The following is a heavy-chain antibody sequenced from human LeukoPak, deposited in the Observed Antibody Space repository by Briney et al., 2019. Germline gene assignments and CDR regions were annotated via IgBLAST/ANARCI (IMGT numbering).Heavy chain of an antibody. D-gene: IGHD6-13*01. J-gene: IGHJ4*02. CDR1: GFTFSSYA. CDR2: ISGSGGST. CDR3: AKRIAAARTPYYFEF. V-gene: IGHV3-23*01. Sequence: GGSLRLSCAASGFTFSSYAMSWVRQAPGKGLEWVSTISGSGGSTYYADSVKGRFTISRDNSKNTLYLQMNSLRAEDTAVFYFAKRIAAARTPYYFEFWGQRTLVSVS.